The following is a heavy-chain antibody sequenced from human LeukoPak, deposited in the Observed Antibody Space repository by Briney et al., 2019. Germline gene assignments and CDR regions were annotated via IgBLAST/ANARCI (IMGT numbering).Heavy chain of an antibody. CDR3: ARAQCITTSCYYHFDY. D-gene: IGHD2-2*01. CDR1: GYSFTSYW. V-gene: IGHV5-51*01. J-gene: IGHJ4*02. Sequence: GESLKISCKASGYSFTSYWIGWVRQKPGKGLEWMGIIYPGDSETKYSPSFQGQVTISGDKSITTASLQWSSLKASDTAMYYCARAQCITTSCYYHFDYWGQGTLVTVSS. CDR2: IYPGDSET.